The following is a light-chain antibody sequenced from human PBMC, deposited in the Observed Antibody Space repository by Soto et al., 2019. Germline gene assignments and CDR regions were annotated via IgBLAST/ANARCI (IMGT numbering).Light chain of an antibody. V-gene: IGKV1-39*01. CDR2: GAS. CDR3: QHSYNTPIT. Sequence: DIQMTQSPSSLSAFVGDRVTISCRASQSISIYLNWYQQKPGKAPNLLIYGASSLQSGVPSRFSGSGSGTDFTLTISSLQPEDFATYYCQHSYNTPITFGQGTRLEIK. J-gene: IGKJ5*01. CDR1: QSISIY.